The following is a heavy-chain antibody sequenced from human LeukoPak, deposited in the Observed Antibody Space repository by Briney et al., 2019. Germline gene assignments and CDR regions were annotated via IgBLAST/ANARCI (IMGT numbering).Heavy chain of an antibody. J-gene: IGHJ6*03. CDR3: ARGAAVGYYYYYMDV. V-gene: IGHV3-30-3*01. CDR2: ISYDGSNK. Sequence: GGSLRLSCAASGFTFSSYAMHWVRQAPGKGLEWVAVISYDGSNKYYADSVKGRFTISRDNSKNTLYLQMNSLRAEDTAVYYCARGAAVGYYYYYMDVWGKGTTVTVSS. D-gene: IGHD6-25*01. CDR1: GFTFSSYA.